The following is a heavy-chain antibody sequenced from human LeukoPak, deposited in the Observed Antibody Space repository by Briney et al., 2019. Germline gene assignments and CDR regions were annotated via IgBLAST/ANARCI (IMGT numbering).Heavy chain of an antibody. Sequence: PGGSLRLSCAASGFTVSSSYLSWVRQAPGKGLEWVSIIYTGGLTFYADSVKGRFTMSRDSSKNTVYLQMNSLRAEDVAIYYCARVTGGTNWFDYWGQGTLVTVSS. V-gene: IGHV3-66*01. CDR2: IYTGGLT. J-gene: IGHJ4*02. CDR3: ARVTGGTNWFDY. CDR1: GFTVSSSY. D-gene: IGHD2-8*02.